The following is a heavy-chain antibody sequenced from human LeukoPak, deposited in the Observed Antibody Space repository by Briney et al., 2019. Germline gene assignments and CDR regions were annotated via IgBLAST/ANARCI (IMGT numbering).Heavy chain of an antibody. J-gene: IGHJ4*02. CDR1: GFTFSSYA. CDR3: AKGHAHSSSWSDFDY. V-gene: IGHV3-9*01. Sequence: GGSLRLSCAASGFTFSSYAMHWVRQAPGKGLEWVSGISWNSGSIGYADSVKGRFTIFRDNAKNSLYLQMNSLRAEDTALYYCAKGHAHSSSWSDFDYWGQGTLVTVSS. D-gene: IGHD6-13*01. CDR2: ISWNSGSI.